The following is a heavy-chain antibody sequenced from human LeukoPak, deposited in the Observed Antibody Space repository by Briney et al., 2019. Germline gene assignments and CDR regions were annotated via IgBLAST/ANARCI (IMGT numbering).Heavy chain of an antibody. D-gene: IGHD3-22*01. Sequence: SETLSLTCAVYGGSFSGYYWSWIRQPPGKGLEWIGEINHSGSTNYNPSLESRVTISVDTSKNQFSLKLSSVTAADTAVYYCAREIVYDSSGYYYLDYWGQGTLVTVSS. CDR3: AREIVYDSSGYYYLDY. V-gene: IGHV4-34*01. CDR1: GGSFSGYY. J-gene: IGHJ4*02. CDR2: INHSGST.